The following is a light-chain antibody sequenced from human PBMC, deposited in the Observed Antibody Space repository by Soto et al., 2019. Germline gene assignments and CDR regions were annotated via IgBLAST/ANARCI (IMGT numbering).Light chain of an antibody. CDR3: QSFDSSLSGFVI. CDR1: SSNIGAGYD. V-gene: IGLV1-40*01. Sequence: QSVLTQPPSVSGAPGQRVTISCTGSSSNIGAGYDVHWYHHLPGTAPKLLIYGNSNRPSGVPDRFSGSKSDTSASLAITGLQAEDEANYSCQSFDSSLSGFVIFGGGTKLTVL. CDR2: GNS. J-gene: IGLJ2*01.